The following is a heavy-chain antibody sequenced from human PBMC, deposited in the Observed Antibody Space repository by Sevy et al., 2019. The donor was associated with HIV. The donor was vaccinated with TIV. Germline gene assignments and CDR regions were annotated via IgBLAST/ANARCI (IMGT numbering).Heavy chain of an antibody. J-gene: IGHJ4*02. CDR3: VKEGGGGGGDH. CDR2: IQYDGSNK. V-gene: IGHV3-30*02. D-gene: IGHD3-16*01. CDR1: GFSFSSYG. Sequence: GSLRLSCAASGFSFSSYGMHWVRQAPGKGLEWMSYIQYDGSNKDYAASVKGRFTISRDNSKNTLYLKMNSLRVEDTAVFYCVKEGGGGGGDHWGQGTLVTVSS.